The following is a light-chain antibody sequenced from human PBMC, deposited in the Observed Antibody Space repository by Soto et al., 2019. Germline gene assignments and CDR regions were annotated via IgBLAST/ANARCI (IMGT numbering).Light chain of an antibody. CDR3: QHYDRAPMWT. CDR2: GAS. J-gene: IGKJ1*01. V-gene: IGKV3-15*01. CDR1: QSTNNY. Sequence: EIVMTQSPATLSVSPGERATLSCRASQSTNNYLAWYQQKPGQAPRLLIDGASTRATGIPARFSGSGSGTEFTLTISSLQSEDFAVYYCQHYDRAPMWTFGQGTKV.